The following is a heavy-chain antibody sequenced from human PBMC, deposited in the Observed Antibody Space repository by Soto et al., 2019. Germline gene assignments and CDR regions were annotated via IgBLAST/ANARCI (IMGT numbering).Heavy chain of an antibody. CDR2: INPNSGGT. CDR1: GYTFTGYY. CDR3: ARTHCLSTSCYSPSYYYGMDV. D-gene: IGHD2-2*01. V-gene: IGHV1-2*04. Sequence: QVQLVQSGAEVKKPGASVKVSCKASGYTFTGYYIHWVRQAPGQGLEWMGWINPNSGGTNYAQKFQGWVTMTRDTSISTAYMELSRLRSDDTAVYYCARTHCLSTSCYSPSYYYGMDVWGQGTTVTVSS. J-gene: IGHJ6*02.